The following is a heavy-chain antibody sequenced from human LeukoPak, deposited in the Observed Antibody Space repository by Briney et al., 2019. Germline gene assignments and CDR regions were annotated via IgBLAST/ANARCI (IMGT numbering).Heavy chain of an antibody. CDR2: IYSGGST. J-gene: IGHJ4*02. CDR1: GFTVSSNY. V-gene: IGHV3-53*01. Sequence: GGSLRLSCAASGFTVSSNYMSWVRQAPGKGLAWVSVIYSGGSTYYADSVKGRFTISRDNSKNTLYLQMNSLRAEDTAVYYCARQSSGWFFDYWGQGTLVTVSS. D-gene: IGHD6-19*01. CDR3: ARQSSGWFFDY.